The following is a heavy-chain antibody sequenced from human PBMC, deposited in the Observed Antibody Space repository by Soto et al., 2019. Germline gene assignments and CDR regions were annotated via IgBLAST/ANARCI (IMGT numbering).Heavy chain of an antibody. V-gene: IGHV4-31*03. J-gene: IGHJ6*02. Sequence: QVQLQESGPGLVKPSQTLSLTCTVSGGSISSGDYYWSWIRQHPGKGLEWIGYIYHSGSTYYNPSLKSRVTISLDTSKNQFSLKLSSVTAADTAVYYCARGQTSSSTTYYYGMDVWGQGTTVTVSS. CDR3: ARGQTSSSTTYYYGMDV. CDR1: GGSISSGDYY. CDR2: IYHSGST. D-gene: IGHD2-2*01.